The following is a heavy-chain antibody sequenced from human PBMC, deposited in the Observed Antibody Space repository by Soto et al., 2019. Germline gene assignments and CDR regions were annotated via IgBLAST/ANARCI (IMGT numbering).Heavy chain of an antibody. CDR3: ARDQEGATMGNYYYGMDV. Sequence: QVQLQESGPGLVKPSETLSLTCTVSGGSVSSGSYYWSWIRQPPGKGLEWIGYIYYSGSTNYNPSLKSRVTISVDTSKNQFYLKLSSVTAADTAVYYCARDQEGATMGNYYYGMDVWGQGTTVTVSS. CDR1: GGSVSSGSYY. D-gene: IGHD1-26*01. CDR2: IYYSGST. V-gene: IGHV4-61*01. J-gene: IGHJ6*02.